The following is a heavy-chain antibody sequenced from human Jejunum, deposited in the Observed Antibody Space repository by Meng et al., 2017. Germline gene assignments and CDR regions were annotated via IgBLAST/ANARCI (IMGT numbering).Heavy chain of an antibody. J-gene: IGHJ4*02. CDR3: ARGAGDRFDF. V-gene: IGHV4-30-2*01. D-gene: IGHD4-17*01. Sequence: QLQLQESGSGLVKPSQTLSLTCVVSGGSMSSSYYSWGWIRQQPGKGLEWIGYIFNSGSTHFNPSLKSRVTISMDSSKNQFSLNLTSVTAGDTAVYYCARGAGDRFDFWGRGTLVTVSS. CDR1: GGSMSSSYYS. CDR2: IFNSGST.